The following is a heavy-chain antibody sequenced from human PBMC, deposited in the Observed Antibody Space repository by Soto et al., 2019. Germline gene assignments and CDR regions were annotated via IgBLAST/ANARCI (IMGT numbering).Heavy chain of an antibody. CDR3: AKDRLRIAVAAPMDY. Sequence: QVQLVESGGGVVQPGRSLRLSCAASGFTFSSYGMHWVRQAPGKGLEWVAVISYDGSNKYYADYVKGGFTISRDNSKNTLYLQMNSLRAEDTAVYYCAKDRLRIAVAAPMDYWGQGTLVTVSS. CDR1: GFTFSSYG. V-gene: IGHV3-30*18. CDR2: ISYDGSNK. D-gene: IGHD6-19*01. J-gene: IGHJ4*02.